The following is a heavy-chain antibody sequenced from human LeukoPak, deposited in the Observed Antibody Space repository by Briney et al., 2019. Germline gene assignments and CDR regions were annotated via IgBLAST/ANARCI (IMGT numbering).Heavy chain of an antibody. CDR2: IYYSGST. Sequence: SETLSLTCTVSGGAISTSSYYWGWIRQPPGKGLEWIGSIYYSGSTYYNPSLKSRVTISVDTSKNQFSLKLSSVTAADTAVYYCARGWELHWFDPWGQGTLVTVSS. J-gene: IGHJ5*02. V-gene: IGHV4-39*07. D-gene: IGHD1-26*01. CDR3: ARGWELHWFDP. CDR1: GGAISTSSYY.